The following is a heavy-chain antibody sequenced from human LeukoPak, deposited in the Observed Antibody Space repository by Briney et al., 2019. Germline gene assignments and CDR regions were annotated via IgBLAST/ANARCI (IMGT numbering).Heavy chain of an antibody. D-gene: IGHD2-15*01. CDR3: AKEIVVVPTAADY. CDR2: ISGSGDTT. V-gene: IGHV3-23*01. Sequence: GGSLRLSCEATGFDFNSYWMHWVRQAPGKGLEWVSGISGSGDTTYYADSVKGRFTISRDNSKNTVYLQMNSLRAEDTAVYYCAKEIVVVPTAADYWGQGTLVTVSS. J-gene: IGHJ4*02. CDR1: GFDFNSYW.